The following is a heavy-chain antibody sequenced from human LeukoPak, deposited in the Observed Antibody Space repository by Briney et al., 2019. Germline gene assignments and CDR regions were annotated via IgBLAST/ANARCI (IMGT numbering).Heavy chain of an antibody. CDR1: GGSISSGGYS. CDR2: IYHSGST. D-gene: IGHD2-2*02. J-gene: IGHJ6*02. CDR3: ARDQTGYCSSTSCYSGMDV. Sequence: SQTLSLTCAVSGGSISSGGYSWSWIRQPPGKGLEWIGYIYHSGSTYYNPSLKSRVTISVDRSKNQFSLKLSSVTAADMAVYYCARDQTGYCSSTSCYSGMDVWGQGTTVTVSS. V-gene: IGHV4-30-2*01.